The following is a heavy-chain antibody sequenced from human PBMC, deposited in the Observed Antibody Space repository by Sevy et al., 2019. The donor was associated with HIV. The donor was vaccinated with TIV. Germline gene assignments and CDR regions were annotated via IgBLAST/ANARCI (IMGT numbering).Heavy chain of an antibody. V-gene: IGHV3-21*06. CDR3: ARLQSCGGSCYTFDS. Sequence: GGSLRLSCAASGFTFSSYEMSWVRQAPGKGLEWVSSINYIDRYIKYADSVRGRFTISSDNPKNSGSLRMNSLRDDESAMYFCARLQSCGGSCYTFDSWGQGTLVTVSS. D-gene: IGHD2-15*01. J-gene: IGHJ4*02. CDR2: INYIDRYI. CDR1: GFTFSSYE.